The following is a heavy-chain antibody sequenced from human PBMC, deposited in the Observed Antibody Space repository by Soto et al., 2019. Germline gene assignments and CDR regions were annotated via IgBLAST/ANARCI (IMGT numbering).Heavy chain of an antibody. CDR2: IWYDGSNK. CDR3: ARDRIVDTAMVEAFDI. D-gene: IGHD5-18*01. J-gene: IGHJ3*02. Sequence: PGGSLRLSCAASGFTFSSYGMHWVRQAPGKGLEWVAVIWYDGSNKYYADSVKGRFTISRDNSKNTLYLQMNSLRAEDTAVYYCARDRIVDTAMVEAFDISGQGTMVTVSS. V-gene: IGHV3-33*01. CDR1: GFTFSSYG.